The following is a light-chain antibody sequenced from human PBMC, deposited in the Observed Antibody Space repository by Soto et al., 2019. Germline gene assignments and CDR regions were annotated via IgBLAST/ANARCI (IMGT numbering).Light chain of an antibody. CDR2: WAS. V-gene: IGKV4-1*01. Sequence: DIVMTQSPDSLAVSLGERATINCKSSQSVLYRSNNKNYLAWYQHKPGQPPKLLIYWASTRESGVPDRFSGSGSGTDVTLTISSLQAEDVAVYYCQQYYSTPWTFGQGTKVEIK. CDR1: QSVLYRSNNKNY. J-gene: IGKJ1*01. CDR3: QQYYSTPWT.